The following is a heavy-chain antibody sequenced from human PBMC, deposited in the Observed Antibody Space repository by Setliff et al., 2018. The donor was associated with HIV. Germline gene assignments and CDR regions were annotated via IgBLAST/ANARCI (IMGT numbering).Heavy chain of an antibody. CDR1: GGSVSSYH. Sequence: SETLSLTCTVSGGSVSSYHWTWIRQPPGKGLEWIGYLYYSGSTYYNPSLKSRVTISIDTSKKQLSLKLNSVTAADTAVYYCARAMGANWSYYYMDVWG. V-gene: IGHV4-59*02. J-gene: IGHJ6*03. CDR2: LYYSGST. D-gene: IGHD1-26*01. CDR3: ARAMGANWSYYYMDV.